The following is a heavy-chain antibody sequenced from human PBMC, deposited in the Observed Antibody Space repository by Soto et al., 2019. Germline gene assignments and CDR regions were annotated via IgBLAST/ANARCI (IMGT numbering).Heavy chain of an antibody. CDR3: ARGGVSIFGVVTLSHLGY. V-gene: IGHV3-48*01. J-gene: IGHJ4*02. D-gene: IGHD3-3*01. CDR1: GFTFSSYS. Sequence: PWGSLRLSCAASGFTFSSYSMSWVRQAPGKGLEWVSYISSSSSTIYYADSVKGRFTISRDNAKNSLYLQMNSLRAEDTAVYYCARGGVSIFGVVTLSHLGYWGQGTLVTVSS. CDR2: ISSSSSTI.